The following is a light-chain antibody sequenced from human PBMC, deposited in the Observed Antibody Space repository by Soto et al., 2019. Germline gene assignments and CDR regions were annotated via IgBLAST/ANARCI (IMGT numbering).Light chain of an antibody. V-gene: IGKV1-5*01. J-gene: IGKJ2*01. CDR3: QPYNNTAYT. CDR2: DAS. CDR1: QSVTRW. Sequence: DIQMTQSPSTLSASVGDRGTTTCRASQSVTRWLAWYQQKPRNAPKVVIYDASAVEAGGPSRFSGSGSGTDFTLTISSLQPDDFATYYCQPYNNTAYTFGQGTKLEIK.